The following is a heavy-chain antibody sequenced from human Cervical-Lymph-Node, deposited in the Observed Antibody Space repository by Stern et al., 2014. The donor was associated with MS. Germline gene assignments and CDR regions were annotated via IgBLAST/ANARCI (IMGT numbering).Heavy chain of an antibody. CDR2: ISAYNGNT. J-gene: IGHJ6*02. D-gene: IGHD1-1*01. CDR1: GYTFTSYG. CDR3: ARGVPVQLEVWYYYYGMDV. Sequence: VQLVESGAAVKKPGASVKVSCKASGYTFTSYGISWVRQAPGQGLEGMGWISAYNGNTNYAQKLPGRVTMTTDTSTSTAYMELRSLRSDDTAVYYCARGVPVQLEVWYYYYGMDVWGQGTTVTVSS. V-gene: IGHV1-18*01.